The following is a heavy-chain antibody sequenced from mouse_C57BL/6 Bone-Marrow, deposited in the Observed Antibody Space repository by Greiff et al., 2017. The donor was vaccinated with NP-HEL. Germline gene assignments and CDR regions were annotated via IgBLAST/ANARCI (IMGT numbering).Heavy chain of an antibody. CDR2: INPNNGGT. CDR1: GYTFTDYN. V-gene: IGHV1-18*01. Sequence: LQESGPELVKPGASVKIPCKASGYTFTDYNMDWVKQSHGKSLEWIGDINPNNGGTIYNQKFKGKATLTVDKSSSTAYMELRSLTSEDTAVYYCARDDYPYYAMDYWGQGTSVTVSS. D-gene: IGHD2-4*01. CDR3: ARDDYPYYAMDY. J-gene: IGHJ4*01.